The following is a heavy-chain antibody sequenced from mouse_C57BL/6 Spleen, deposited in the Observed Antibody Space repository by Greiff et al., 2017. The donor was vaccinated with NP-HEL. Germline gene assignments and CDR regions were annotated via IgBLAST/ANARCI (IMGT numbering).Heavy chain of an antibody. J-gene: IGHJ3*01. Sequence: VKLMESGAELVRPGTSVKVSCKASGYAFTNYLIEWVKQRPGQGLEWIGVINPGSGGTNYNEKFKGKATLTADKSSSTAYMQLSSLTSEDSAVYFCARRGDYDEGFAYWGQGTLVTVSA. CDR2: INPGSGGT. D-gene: IGHD2-4*01. CDR1: GYAFTNYL. V-gene: IGHV1-54*01. CDR3: ARRGDYDEGFAY.